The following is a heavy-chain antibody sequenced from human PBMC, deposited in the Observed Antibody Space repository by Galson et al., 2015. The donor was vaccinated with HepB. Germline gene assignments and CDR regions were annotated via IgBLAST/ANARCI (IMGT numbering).Heavy chain of an antibody. D-gene: IGHD1-14*01. CDR3: ARGVARTTIDY. V-gene: IGHV4-59*01. J-gene: IGHJ4*02. CDR1: GGSISSYY. CDR2: IYYSGST. Sequence: ETLSLTCTVSGGSISSYYWSWIRQPPGKGLEWIGYIYYSGSTNYNPSLKSRVTISVDTSKNQFSLKLSSVTAADTAVYYCARGVARTTIDYWGQGTLVTVSS.